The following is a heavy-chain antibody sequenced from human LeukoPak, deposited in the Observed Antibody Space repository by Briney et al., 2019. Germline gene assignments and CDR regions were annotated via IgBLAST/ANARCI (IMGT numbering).Heavy chain of an antibody. J-gene: IGHJ4*02. CDR1: GFTLSSNY. Sequence: GGSLRLSCAASGFTLSSNYVGWVRQAPGKGLEWVSAISGSGGSTYYADSVKGRFTISRDNSKNTLYLRMNSLRAEDTAVYYCASGELGYCSSTSCYTLWGNYFDYWGQGTLVTVSS. V-gene: IGHV3-66*02. D-gene: IGHD2-2*02. CDR2: ISGSGGST. CDR3: ASGELGYCSSTSCYTLWGNYFDY.